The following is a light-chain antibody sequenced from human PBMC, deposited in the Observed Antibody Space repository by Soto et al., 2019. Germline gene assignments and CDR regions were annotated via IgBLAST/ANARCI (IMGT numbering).Light chain of an antibody. CDR2: DAS. V-gene: IGKV3-15*01. J-gene: IGKJ1*01. CDR3: QQYVRWSPWT. Sequence: EIVLPQSLGTLSLTHGVIATLSCSSSRSVSADLAWYQQKPGQAPSLVMYDASIRAIGVADRFSGSGSGTDFTFIISSLQSEDSAIYYCQQYVRWSPWTFGQGTKVDIK. CDR1: RSVSAD.